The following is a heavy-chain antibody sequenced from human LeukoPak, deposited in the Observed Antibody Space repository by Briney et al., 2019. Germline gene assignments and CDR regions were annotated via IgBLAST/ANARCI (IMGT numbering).Heavy chain of an antibody. CDR2: ISGSAGST. CDR1: GFTFSSYA. J-gene: IGHJ4*02. D-gene: IGHD6-13*01. Sequence: HSGGSLRLSCAASGFTFSSYAMTWVRQAPGKGLEWVSTISGSAGSTYYADSVKGRFTISRDNSKNTLYLQMNSLRVEDTAVYYCAGPGQGSSSWFWQDWGQGTLVTVSS. V-gene: IGHV3-23*01. CDR3: AGPGQGSSSWFWQD.